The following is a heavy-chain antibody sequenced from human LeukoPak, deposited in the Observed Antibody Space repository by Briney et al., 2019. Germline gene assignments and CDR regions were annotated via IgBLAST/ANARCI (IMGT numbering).Heavy chain of an antibody. CDR1: GYTFTGYY. Sequence: ASVKVSCKASGYTFTGYYVHWVRQAPGQGLEWMGWINPNSGGTNYAQKFQGRVTMTRDTSISTAYMELSRLRSDDTAVYYCARDWTSEQWLDQAPHWFDPWGQGTLVTVSS. CDR3: ARDWTSEQWLDQAPHWFDP. V-gene: IGHV1-2*02. D-gene: IGHD6-19*01. J-gene: IGHJ5*02. CDR2: INPNSGGT.